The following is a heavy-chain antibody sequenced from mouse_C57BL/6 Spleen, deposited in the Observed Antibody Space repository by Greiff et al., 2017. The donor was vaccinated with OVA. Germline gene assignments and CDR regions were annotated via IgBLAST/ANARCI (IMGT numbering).Heavy chain of an antibody. D-gene: IGHD2-5*01. CDR1: GYTFTSYW. V-gene: IGHV1-50*01. CDR2: IDPSDSYT. Sequence: VQLQQPGAELVKPGASVKLSCKASGYTFTSYWMQWVKQRPGQGLEWIGEIDPSDSYTNYNQQFKGKATLTVDTSSSTAYMQLSSLTSEDSAVYYCARDYSNYGFDYWGQGTTLTVSS. J-gene: IGHJ2*01. CDR3: ARDYSNYGFDY.